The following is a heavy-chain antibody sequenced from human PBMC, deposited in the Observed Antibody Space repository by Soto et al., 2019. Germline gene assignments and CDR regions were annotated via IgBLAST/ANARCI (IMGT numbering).Heavy chain of an antibody. CDR2: ISSSSSYI. J-gene: IGHJ6*03. CDR3: ASTNSRSYYMDV. V-gene: IGHV3-21*01. Sequence: EVQLVESGGGLVKPGGPLGPSVEPLGLTLGGITLNWVAQAPGKGLEWVSSISSSSSYIYYADSVKGRFTISRDNAKNSLYLQMNSLRAEDTAVYYCASTNSRSYYMDVWGKGTTVTVSS. CDR1: GLTLGGIT. D-gene: IGHD6-13*01.